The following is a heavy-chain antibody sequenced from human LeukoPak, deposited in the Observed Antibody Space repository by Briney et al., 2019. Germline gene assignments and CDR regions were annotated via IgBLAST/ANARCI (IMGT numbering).Heavy chain of an antibody. CDR1: GFTFSSYS. CDR2: ISSSSSYI. V-gene: IGHV3-21*01. J-gene: IGHJ4*02. Sequence: PGGSLRLSCAASGFTFSSYSMNWVRQAPGEGLEWVSSISSSSSYIYYADSVKGRFTISRDNAKNSLYLQMNSLRAEDTTVYYCARDVPFGGSHTDYWGQGTLVTVSS. CDR3: ARDVPFGGSHTDY. D-gene: IGHD1-26*01.